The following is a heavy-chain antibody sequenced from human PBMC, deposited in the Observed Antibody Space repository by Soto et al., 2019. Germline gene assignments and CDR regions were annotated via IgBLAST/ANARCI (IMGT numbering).Heavy chain of an antibody. Sequence: GGSLRLSCAASGFTFSSYAMSWVRQAPGKGLEWVSAISGSGGSTYYADSVKGRFTISRDNSKNTLYLQMNSLRAEDTAVYYCAKDDERAAGTYGLYFQHWGQGTLVTVSS. CDR3: AKDDERAAGTYGLYFQH. V-gene: IGHV3-23*01. CDR2: ISGSGGST. CDR1: GFTFSSYA. D-gene: IGHD6-13*01. J-gene: IGHJ1*01.